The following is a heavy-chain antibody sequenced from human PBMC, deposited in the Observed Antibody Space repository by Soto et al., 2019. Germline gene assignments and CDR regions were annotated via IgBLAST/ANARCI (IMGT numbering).Heavy chain of an antibody. J-gene: IGHJ3*02. CDR1: GGTFSSYA. V-gene: IGHV1-69*01. Sequence: QVQLVQSGAEVQKPGSSVKVSCKASGGTFSSYAISWVRQAPGQGLEWMGGIIPIFGTANYAQKFQGRVTITADESTSTAYMELSSLRSEDTAVYYCARMYSSGWYGRSHDAFDIWGQGTMVTVSS. CDR3: ARMYSSGWYGRSHDAFDI. CDR2: IIPIFGTA. D-gene: IGHD6-19*01.